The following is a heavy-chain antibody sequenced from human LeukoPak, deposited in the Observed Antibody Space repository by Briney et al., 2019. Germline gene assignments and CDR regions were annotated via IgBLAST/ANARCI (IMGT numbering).Heavy chain of an antibody. CDR2: IYPGDPDA. V-gene: IGHV5-51*01. CDR1: GYNFTGYW. Sequence: GESLKISCKGSGYNFTGYWIVWVRQMPGKGLEWMGIIYPGDPDARYSPSFQGQVTISADKSISTAYLQWSSLKASDTAMYYCARLDGYNYGPGYFDYWGQGTLVTVSS. CDR3: ARLDGYNYGPGYFDY. D-gene: IGHD5-18*01. J-gene: IGHJ4*02.